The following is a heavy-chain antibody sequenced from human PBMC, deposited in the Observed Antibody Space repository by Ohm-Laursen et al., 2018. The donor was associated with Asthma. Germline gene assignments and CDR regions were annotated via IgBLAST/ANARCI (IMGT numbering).Heavy chain of an antibody. D-gene: IGHD3-22*01. CDR1: GGTFSSYA. CDR2: IIPIFGTA. V-gene: IGHV1-69*13. Sequence: GASVKVSCKASGGTFSSYAISWVRQAPGQGLEWMGGIIPIFGTANYAQKFQGRVTITADESTSTAYMELSSLRSEDTAVYYCARDGGRYYYDSSGIDDAFDIWGQGTMVTVSS. CDR3: ARDGGRYYYDSSGIDDAFDI. J-gene: IGHJ3*02.